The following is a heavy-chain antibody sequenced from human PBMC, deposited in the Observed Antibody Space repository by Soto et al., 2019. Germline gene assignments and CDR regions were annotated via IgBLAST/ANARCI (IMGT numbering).Heavy chain of an antibody. J-gene: IGHJ4*02. V-gene: IGHV1-2*02. Sequence: QVQLVQSGAELKKPGASVTVSCKASGYTFTGHDLHWVRQAPGQGLEWMGWIKANGGATKYARKFQGRVTMTGDTSTTTADLELNSLRSDDTAVSFCASVESYSDGSSYPYWGQGTLVTVSA. CDR3: ASVESYSDGSSYPY. CDR2: IKANGGAT. D-gene: IGHD6-6*01. CDR1: GYTFTGHD.